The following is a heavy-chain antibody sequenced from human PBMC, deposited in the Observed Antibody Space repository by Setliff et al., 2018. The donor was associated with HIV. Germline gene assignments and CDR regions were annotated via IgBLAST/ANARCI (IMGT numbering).Heavy chain of an antibody. CDR1: GFTFSSYA. D-gene: IGHD4-4*01. J-gene: IGHJ5*02. CDR3: AKGQYSDHPHWYAP. CDR2: ITGWGLNT. V-gene: IGHV3-23*01. Sequence: GGSLRLSCAASGFTFSSYAMAWVRQTPGPGLEWVSVITGWGLNTWYTDSVKGRFTISRDDSQNTAFRQMNSLRADDTAVYYCAKGQYSDHPHWYAPWGQGTAVTVSS.